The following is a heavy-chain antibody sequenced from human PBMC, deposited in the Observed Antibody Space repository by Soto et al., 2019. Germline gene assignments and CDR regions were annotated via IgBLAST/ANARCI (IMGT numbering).Heavy chain of an antibody. V-gene: IGHV4-34*01. J-gene: IGHJ4*02. Sequence: PSETLSLTCAVYGGSVRGPYWSWIRQPPGKGLEWIGEINDSGSTKYNPSLKSRVTISVDTSKNQFSLKLSSVTAADTAVYYCASTKRWLSFDSWGPGTLVTVXS. CDR1: GGSVRGPY. D-gene: IGHD3-22*01. CDR2: INDSGST. CDR3: ASTKRWLSFDS.